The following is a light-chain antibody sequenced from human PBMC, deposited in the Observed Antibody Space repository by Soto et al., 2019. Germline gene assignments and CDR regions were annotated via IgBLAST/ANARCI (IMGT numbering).Light chain of an antibody. CDR3: NSYTVNSDRV. CDR2: DVS. J-gene: IGLJ2*01. V-gene: IGLV2-14*03. CDR1: SNDVGAYDY. Sequence: QSALTQPASVSGSPGQSITISCTGTSNDVGAYDYVSWYQQYPGKAPKLIIYDVSYRPSGVSDRFSGSKSGNTASLTISGLQAEDEADYYCNSYTVNSDRVFGGGTKLTV.